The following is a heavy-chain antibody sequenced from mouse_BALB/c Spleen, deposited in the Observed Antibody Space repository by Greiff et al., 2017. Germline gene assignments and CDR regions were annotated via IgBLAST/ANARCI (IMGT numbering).Heavy chain of an antibody. D-gene: IGHD2-14*01. CDR1: GYSFTGYY. J-gene: IGHJ3*01. CDR3: AREENYYRYGAWFAY. CDR2: ISCYNGAT. V-gene: IGHV1S34*01. Sequence: LVKTGASVKISCKASGYSFTGYYMHWVKQSHGKSLEWIGYISCYNGATSYNQKFKGKATFTVDTSSSTAYMQFNSLTSEDSAVYYCAREENYYRYGAWFAYWGQGTLVTVSA.